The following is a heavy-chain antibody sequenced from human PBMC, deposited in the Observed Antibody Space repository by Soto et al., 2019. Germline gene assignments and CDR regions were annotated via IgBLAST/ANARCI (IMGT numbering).Heavy chain of an antibody. V-gene: IGHV1-18*01. CDR3: ARDEVPAANWLDP. CDR2: ISGYNGNT. D-gene: IGHD2-2*01. Sequence: ASVKVSWKASGYIFINYGITWVRQAPGQGLEWMGWISGYNGNTNYAQKFQGRVTMSTDTTTSTAYMELTSLRSDDTAVYYCARDEVPAANWLDPWGQGTLVTVSS. CDR1: GYIFINYG. J-gene: IGHJ5*02.